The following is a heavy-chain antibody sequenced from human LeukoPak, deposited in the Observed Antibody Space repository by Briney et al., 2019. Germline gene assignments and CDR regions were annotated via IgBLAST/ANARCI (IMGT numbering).Heavy chain of an antibody. V-gene: IGHV4-34*01. CDR3: ARGDRDYDAFDV. J-gene: IGHJ3*01. Sequence: SETLSLTCAVYGGSFSGYYWSWIRQPPGKGLEWIGEINHSGSTNYNPSLKSRVTISVDTSKNQFSLKLSSVTAADTAVYYCARGDRDYDAFDVWGHGTPVTVSS. D-gene: IGHD3-10*01. CDR1: GGSFSGYY. CDR2: INHSGST.